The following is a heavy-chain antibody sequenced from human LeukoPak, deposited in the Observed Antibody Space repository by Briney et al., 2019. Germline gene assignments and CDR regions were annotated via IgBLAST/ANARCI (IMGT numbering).Heavy chain of an antibody. CDR3: ARDQALQLWFNLFDP. CDR1: GHTFTGYY. D-gene: IGHD5-18*01. CDR2: INPNSGGT. J-gene: IGHJ5*02. V-gene: IGHV1-2*02. Sequence: ASVKVSCKASGHTFTGYYMHWVRQAPGQGLEWMGWINPNSGGTNYAQKFQGRVTMTRDTSISTAYMELSRLRSDDTAVYYCARDQALQLWFNLFDPWGQGTLVTVSS.